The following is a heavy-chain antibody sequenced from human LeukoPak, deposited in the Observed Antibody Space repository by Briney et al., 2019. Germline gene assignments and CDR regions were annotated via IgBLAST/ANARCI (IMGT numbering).Heavy chain of an antibody. V-gene: IGHV1-69*01. CDR1: GGTFSSYA. D-gene: IGHD2-15*01. Sequence: GSSVKVSCKASGGTFSSYAISWVRQAPGQGLVWMGGIIPIFGTANYAQKFQGRVTITADESTSTAYMELSSLRSEDTAVYYCARDPGGYCSGGSCYPGGGYFDYWGQGTLVTVSS. CDR2: IIPIFGTA. CDR3: ARDPGGYCSGGSCYPGGGYFDY. J-gene: IGHJ4*01.